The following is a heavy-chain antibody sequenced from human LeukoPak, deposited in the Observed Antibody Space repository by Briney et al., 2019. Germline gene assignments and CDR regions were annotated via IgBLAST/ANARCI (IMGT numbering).Heavy chain of an antibody. Sequence: GGSLRLSCAASGFTFSSYGMHWVRQAPGKGLEWVAFIRYDGSNKYYADSVKGRFTISRDNSKNTLYLQMNSLRAEDTAVYYCAKAHDYYDSSGQDYWGQGTLVTVSS. D-gene: IGHD3-22*01. J-gene: IGHJ4*02. CDR2: IRYDGSNK. CDR3: AKAHDYYDSSGQDY. V-gene: IGHV3-30*02. CDR1: GFTFSSYG.